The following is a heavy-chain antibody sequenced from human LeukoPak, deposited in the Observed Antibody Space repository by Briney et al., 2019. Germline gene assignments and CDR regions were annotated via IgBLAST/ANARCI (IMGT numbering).Heavy chain of an antibody. V-gene: IGHV4-4*07. J-gene: IGHJ4*02. D-gene: IGHD3-22*01. Sequence: SETLSLTCTVSGGSISNYYWNWIRQPAGKGLEWIGRIYTSGSTNYNPSLKRRVTMSVDTSKNQFYLDLSSVTAADTAVYYCARGQQGYYYDSSGYPASFDYWGQGTLVTVSS. CDR2: IYTSGST. CDR3: ARGQQGYYYDSSGYPASFDY. CDR1: GGSISNYY.